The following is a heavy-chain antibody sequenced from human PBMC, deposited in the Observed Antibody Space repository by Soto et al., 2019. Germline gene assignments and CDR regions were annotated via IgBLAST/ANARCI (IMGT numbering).Heavy chain of an antibody. CDR2: ISSGSSTK. CDR3: ARESYCSSTSCHSDPFDI. J-gene: IGHJ3*02. D-gene: IGHD2-2*01. V-gene: IGHV3-48*01. Sequence: GGSQRLSCAASGFTCRSYSMNWVRQATGKGLEWVSYISSGSSTKYYADSVKGRFTISRDNAKDSLYLQMNSLRADDTAVYYCARESYCSSTSCHSDPFDILGQGTMVTVS. CDR1: GFTCRSYS.